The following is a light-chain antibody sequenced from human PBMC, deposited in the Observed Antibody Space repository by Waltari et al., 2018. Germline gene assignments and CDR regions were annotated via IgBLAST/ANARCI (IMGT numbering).Light chain of an antibody. V-gene: IGKV3-20*01. CDR1: QSVSRT. CDR3: QKYGTLPAT. J-gene: IGKJ1*01. Sequence: EIVLTQSPGTLSLSPGERATLSCRASQSVSRTLAWYQQKPGQAPRRLIHDAASRATGIPDRFSGSGSGTDFSLTISRLEPEDFAVYYCQKYGTLPATFGQGTKVEIK. CDR2: DAA.